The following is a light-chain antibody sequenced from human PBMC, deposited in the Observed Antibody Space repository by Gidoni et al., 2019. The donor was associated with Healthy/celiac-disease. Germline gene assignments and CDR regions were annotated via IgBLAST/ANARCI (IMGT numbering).Light chain of an antibody. Sequence: DIPMTQSPSSLSASVGDRVTITCRASQSISSYLNWYQQKPGKAPKLLIYASSSLQSGVPSRFSGSGSGTEFTLTISSLQPEDFATYYCQQSYSTLMCSFGQGTKLEIK. CDR1: QSISSY. CDR2: ASS. CDR3: QQSYSTLMCS. V-gene: IGKV1-39*01. J-gene: IGKJ2*04.